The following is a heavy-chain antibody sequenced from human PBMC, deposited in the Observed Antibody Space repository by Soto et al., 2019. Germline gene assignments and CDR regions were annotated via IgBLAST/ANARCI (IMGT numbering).Heavy chain of an antibody. CDR1: GGSISSSSYY. V-gene: IGHV4-39*01. CDR3: ARLVRGYSYSPDY. J-gene: IGHJ4*02. D-gene: IGHD5-18*01. CDR2: IYYSGST. Sequence: QLQLQESGPGLVKPSETLSLTCTVSGGSISSSSYYWGWIRQPPGKGLEWIGSIYYSGSTYYNPSLKSRVTISVDTSKNQFSLKLSSVTAADTAVYYCARLVRGYSYSPDYWGQGTLVTVSS.